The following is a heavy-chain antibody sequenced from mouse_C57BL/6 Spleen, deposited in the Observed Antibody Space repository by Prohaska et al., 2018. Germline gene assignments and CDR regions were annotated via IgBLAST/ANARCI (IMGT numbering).Heavy chain of an antibody. CDR2: INPNNGGT. Sequence: GYTFTDYYMNWAKQSHGKSLEWIGDINPNNGGTSYNQKFKGKATLTVDKSSSTAYMELRSLTSEDSAVYYCARSPYDYDGAWFAYWGQGTLVTVSA. CDR1: GYTFTDYY. CDR3: ARSPYDYDGAWFAY. D-gene: IGHD2-4*01. J-gene: IGHJ3*01. V-gene: IGHV1-26*01.